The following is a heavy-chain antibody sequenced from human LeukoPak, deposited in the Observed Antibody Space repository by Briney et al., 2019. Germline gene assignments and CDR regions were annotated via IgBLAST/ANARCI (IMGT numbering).Heavy chain of an antibody. Sequence: SETLSLTCTVSGGSISSYYWSWIRQPAGKGLEWIGHTNGNTNYNPSLKSRVTMSVDTSKNQFSLKLSSVTAADTAMYYRARDSGSYSFDYWGQGTLVTVSS. CDR2: TNGNT. CDR1: GGSISSYY. V-gene: IGHV4-4*07. J-gene: IGHJ4*02. CDR3: ARDSGSYSFDY. D-gene: IGHD1-26*01.